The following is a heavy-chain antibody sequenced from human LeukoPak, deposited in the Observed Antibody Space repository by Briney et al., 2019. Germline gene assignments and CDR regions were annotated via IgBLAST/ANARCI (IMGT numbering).Heavy chain of an antibody. CDR2: IYSGGST. CDR1: GFTVSSNY. D-gene: IGHD3-10*01. V-gene: IGHV3-66*01. J-gene: IGHJ4*02. Sequence: GGFLRLSCAASGFTVSSNYMSWVRQAPGKGLEWVSVIYSGGSTYYADSVKGRFTISRDNSKNTLYLQMNSLRAEDTAVYYCARDSGSGSYVDYWGQGTLVTVSS. CDR3: ARDSGSGSYVDY.